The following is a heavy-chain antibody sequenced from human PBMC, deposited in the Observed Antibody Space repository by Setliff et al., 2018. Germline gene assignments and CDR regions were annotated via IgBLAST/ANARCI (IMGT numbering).Heavy chain of an antibody. CDR3: ARDRSYYASGSFTKWFDY. CDR1: GDSISSRRNY. V-gene: IGHV4-61*09. CDR2: IYTSWST. J-gene: IGHJ4*02. Sequence: PSETLSLTCGVYGDSISSRRNYWGWFRQPAGKELEWIGQIYTSWSTNYNPSLKSRVTMSVDTSKNQFSLKLNSVTAADTATYYCARDRSYYASGSFTKWFDYWGRGALVTVSS. D-gene: IGHD3-10*01.